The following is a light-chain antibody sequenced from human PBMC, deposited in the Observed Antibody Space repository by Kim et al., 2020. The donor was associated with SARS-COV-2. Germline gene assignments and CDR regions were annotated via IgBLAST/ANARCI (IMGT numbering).Light chain of an antibody. CDR2: GKN. CDR1: SLRSYD. Sequence: ALGQTVRITGQGDSLRSYDASWYQQKPGRAPVLVIYGKNNRPSGIPDRFSGSSSGNTASLTITGAQAEDEADYYCNSRDSSGNHLVFGGGTKLTVL. CDR3: NSRDSSGNHLV. V-gene: IGLV3-19*01. J-gene: IGLJ2*01.